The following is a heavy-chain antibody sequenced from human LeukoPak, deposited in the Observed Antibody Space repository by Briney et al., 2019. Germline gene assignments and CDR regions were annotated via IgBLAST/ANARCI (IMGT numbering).Heavy chain of an antibody. CDR1: GFTFNNYW. CDR3: ARAGSHWHYVY. V-gene: IGHV3-7*03. Sequence: GGSLRLSCVASGFTFNNYWMSWVGQAPGKGLEWVANIRQDGSERYYVDSVKRRFTISRDNAKNSRSLQMNKLTVEDTAVYYCARAGSHWHYVYWGQGTVVTVSS. J-gene: IGHJ4*02. CDR2: IRQDGSER. D-gene: IGHD3-10*01.